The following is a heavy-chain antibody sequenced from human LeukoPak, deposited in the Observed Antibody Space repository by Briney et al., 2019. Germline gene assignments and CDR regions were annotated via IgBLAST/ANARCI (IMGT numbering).Heavy chain of an antibody. D-gene: IGHD2-2*01. CDR2: ISSSSSAI. V-gene: IGHV3-48*04. J-gene: IGHJ6*04. CDR3: ARDVFIVVVPAAMDV. Sequence: GGSLRLSCAASGFTFRSFAMNWVRQAPGKGLEWLSYISSSSSAIYYADSMKGRFTISRDNAKNSLYLQMNSLRAEDTAVYYCARDVFIVVVPAAMDVWGKGTTVTVSS. CDR1: GFTFRSFA.